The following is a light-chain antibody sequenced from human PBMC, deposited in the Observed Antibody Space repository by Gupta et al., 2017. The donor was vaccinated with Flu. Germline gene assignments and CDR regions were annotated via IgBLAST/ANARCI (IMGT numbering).Light chain of an antibody. V-gene: IGLV1-40*01. Sequence: QSVLTQPPSVSGAPGQSVTISRNGSRYNIGGGYDVRWYHQLPCTAPKLLIYKFINRPSGVSERFSGTKSDRAAAMAITGLQAEDEADYYCQSYDSGLGGAIFGGGTKLTVL. CDR2: KFI. CDR1: RYNIGGGYD. CDR3: QSYDSGLGGAI. J-gene: IGLJ2*01.